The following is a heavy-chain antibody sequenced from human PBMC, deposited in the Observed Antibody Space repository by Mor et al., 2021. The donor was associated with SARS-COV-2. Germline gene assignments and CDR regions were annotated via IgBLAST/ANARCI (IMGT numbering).Heavy chain of an antibody. D-gene: IGHD1-26*01. V-gene: IGHV1-2*02. CDR3: ARDPGGTYGFDY. Sequence: INPHSGDTNYAPRFQGRVSVTRDTAITTAYLELIRLSSDDTAVYYCARDPGGTYGFDYWGQGTLVT. J-gene: IGHJ4*02. CDR2: INPHSGDT.